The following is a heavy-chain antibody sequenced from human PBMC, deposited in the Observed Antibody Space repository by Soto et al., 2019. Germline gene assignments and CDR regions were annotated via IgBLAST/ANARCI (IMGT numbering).Heavy chain of an antibody. J-gene: IGHJ4*02. CDR3: TKLSGYDYSDV. CDR1: GFTLSSYA. D-gene: IGHD5-12*01. V-gene: IGHV3-23*01. Sequence: GGSLRLSCAVSGFTLSSYAMSWVRQAPGKGLEWVSAISGSGGATYYADSVKGRFTIFRDNSKNTLYLQMNSLRAEDTAVYYCTKLSGYDYSDVWGQGTLVTVSS. CDR2: ISGSGGAT.